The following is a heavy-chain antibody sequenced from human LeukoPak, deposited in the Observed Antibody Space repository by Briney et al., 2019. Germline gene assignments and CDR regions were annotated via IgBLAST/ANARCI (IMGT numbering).Heavy chain of an antibody. CDR1: GFTFDEYG. Sequence: GGSLRLSCAASGFTFDEYGMSWVRQAPGKGLEWVGFIRSKAYGGTTEYAASVKGRFTISRDDSKSIAYLQMNSLKTEDTAVYYCTRGAPRGSYDYWGQGTLVTVSS. CDR2: IRSKAYGGTT. J-gene: IGHJ4*02. V-gene: IGHV3-49*04. D-gene: IGHD1-26*01. CDR3: TRGAPRGSYDY.